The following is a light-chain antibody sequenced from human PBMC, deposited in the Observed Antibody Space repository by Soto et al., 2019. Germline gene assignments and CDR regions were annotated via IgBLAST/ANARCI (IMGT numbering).Light chain of an antibody. J-gene: IGKJ2*01. Sequence: EIVLTQSPDTLSLSPGERATLSCRASQSIRDNHLAWYQQKPDQAPRLLIYGASSRATGLPDRFSGGGSGTDFTLTISSLEPEDFAFYYCLQRSTWYTFGQGTKLEIK. CDR1: QSIRDNH. CDR2: GAS. CDR3: LQRSTWYT. V-gene: IGKV3D-20*02.